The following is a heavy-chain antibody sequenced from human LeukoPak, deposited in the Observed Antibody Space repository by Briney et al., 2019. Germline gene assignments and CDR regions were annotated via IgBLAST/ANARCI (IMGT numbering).Heavy chain of an antibody. Sequence: GGSLRLSCAASGFTFSSYWMHWVRQAPGKGLVWVSRINSDGSSTSYADSVKGRFTISRDNAKNTLYLQMNSLRAEDTAVYYCARPYYDSSGYYNNWFDPWGQGTLVTVSS. V-gene: IGHV3-74*01. CDR1: GFTFSSYW. J-gene: IGHJ5*02. CDR2: INSDGSST. CDR3: ARPYYDSSGYYNNWFDP. D-gene: IGHD3-22*01.